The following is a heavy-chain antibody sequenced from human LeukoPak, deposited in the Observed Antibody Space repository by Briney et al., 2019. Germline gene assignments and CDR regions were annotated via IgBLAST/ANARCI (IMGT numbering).Heavy chain of an antibody. Sequence: SETLSLTCTVSGGSISNYYWSWIRQPPGKGLEGIGYIYYSGSTNYNPSLKSRVTISVDTSKNQFSLKLSSVTAADTAVYYCARDVAAAGTEGLGYWGQGTLVTVSS. V-gene: IGHV4-59*01. D-gene: IGHD6-13*01. CDR3: ARDVAAAGTEGLGY. CDR1: GGSISNYY. J-gene: IGHJ4*02. CDR2: IYYSGST.